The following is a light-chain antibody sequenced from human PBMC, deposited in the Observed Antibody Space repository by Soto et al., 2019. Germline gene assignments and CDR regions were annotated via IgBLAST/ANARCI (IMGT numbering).Light chain of an antibody. J-gene: IGKJ4*01. CDR3: QEYNFAPWLT. V-gene: IGKV1-27*01. Sequence: DIQMTQSPSSLSASVGDRVTITCRASQGISNYLAWYQQKPGKVPKLLIYGASTLHSGVPSRFSGSGTGTDFTLTISSLQPEDVATYYCQEYNFAPWLTFGGGTKVEIK. CDR1: QGISNY. CDR2: GAS.